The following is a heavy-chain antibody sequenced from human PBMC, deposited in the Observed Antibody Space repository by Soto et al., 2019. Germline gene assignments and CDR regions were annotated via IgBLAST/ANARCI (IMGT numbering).Heavy chain of an antibody. Sequence: SETLSLTCTVSGGSISSGGYYWNWIRQHPGKGLEWIGYIYYSGSTYYNPSLKSRLTISVDTSKNQFSLKLTSVTAADTALYYCASDNVGDRSDGGMDVWGQGTTVTVSS. CDR3: ASDNVGDRSDGGMDV. D-gene: IGHD2-21*02. CDR1: GGSISSGGYY. J-gene: IGHJ6*02. CDR2: IYYSGST. V-gene: IGHV4-31*03.